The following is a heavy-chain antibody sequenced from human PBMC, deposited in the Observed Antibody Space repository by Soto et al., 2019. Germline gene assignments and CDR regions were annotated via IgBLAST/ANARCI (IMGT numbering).Heavy chain of an antibody. D-gene: IGHD3-22*01. CDR2: IWYDGSNK. V-gene: IGHV3-33*01. Sequence: GGSLRLSCAASGFSFSSYGMHWVRQAPGKGLEWVAVIWYDGSNKYYADSVKGRFTISRDNSKNTLYLQMNSLRAEDTAVYYCARESLDYYDSSGTGAFDSWGQGTMVSVS. CDR1: GFSFSSYG. J-gene: IGHJ3*02. CDR3: ARESLDYYDSSGTGAFDS.